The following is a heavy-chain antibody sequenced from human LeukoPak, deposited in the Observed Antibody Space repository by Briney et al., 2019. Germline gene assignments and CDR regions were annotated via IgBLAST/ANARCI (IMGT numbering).Heavy chain of an antibody. CDR3: ARGVSIVRGIHFDY. V-gene: IGHV4-61*02. CDR1: GGSVRSGAYY. D-gene: IGHD3-10*02. Sequence: SETLSLTCSVSGGSVRSGAYYWSWIRQSAGKGLEWIGRIYTGGSIDYNPSLQSRVTISLDTSKNQLSLTLTSVTAADTAIYYCARGVSIVRGIHFDYWGQGSLVTVSS. J-gene: IGHJ4*02. CDR2: IYTGGSI.